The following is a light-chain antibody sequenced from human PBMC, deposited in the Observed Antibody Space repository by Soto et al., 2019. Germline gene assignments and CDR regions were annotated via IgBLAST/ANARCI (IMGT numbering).Light chain of an antibody. CDR2: DAS. Sequence: DIQMTQSPSTLSASVGDRVTIACRASQSISEFLAWYQRKPGKAPELLIYDASNLETGVPSRFSGSGSGTEFTLTITSLQPDDFASYSCQQYSGYPLTFGGGTRVEIK. CDR1: QSISEF. CDR3: QQYSGYPLT. J-gene: IGKJ4*01. V-gene: IGKV1-5*01.